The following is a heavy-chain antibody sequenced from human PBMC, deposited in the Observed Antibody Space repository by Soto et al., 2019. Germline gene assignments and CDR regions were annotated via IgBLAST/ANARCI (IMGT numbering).Heavy chain of an antibody. D-gene: IGHD2-15*01. CDR2: ISSSSSYT. CDR1: GFTFSDYY. J-gene: IGHJ5*02. CDR3: ARHPLLRIPGNWFDP. V-gene: IGHV3-11*05. Sequence: QVQLVESGGGLVKPGGSLRLSCAASGFTFSDYYMSWIRQAPGKGLEWVSYISSSSSYTNYADSVKGRFTISRDNAKNSLYLQMNSRRAEDTAVYYCARHPLLRIPGNWFDPWGQGTLVTVSS.